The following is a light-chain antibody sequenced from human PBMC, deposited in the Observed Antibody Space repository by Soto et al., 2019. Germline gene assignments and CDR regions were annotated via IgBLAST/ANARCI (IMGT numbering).Light chain of an antibody. Sequence: QSVLTQPASVSGSPGQSITISCTGTSSDVGGYNSVSWYRQDPGKAPKLIIYDVTNRPSGVSNRFSGSKSGNTASLTISGLQAEDEADYHCSSFTSSITYVFGTGTKVTVL. V-gene: IGLV2-14*01. CDR2: DVT. J-gene: IGLJ1*01. CDR3: SSFTSSITYV. CDR1: SSDVGGYNS.